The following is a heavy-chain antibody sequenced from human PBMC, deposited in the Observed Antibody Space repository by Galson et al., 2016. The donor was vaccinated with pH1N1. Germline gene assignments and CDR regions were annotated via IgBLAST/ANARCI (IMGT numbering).Heavy chain of an antibody. D-gene: IGHD3-10*01. V-gene: IGHV3-9*01. J-gene: IGHJ4*02. CDR2: ISWNSGSI. CDR1: GFTFDDYA. CDR3: AKVGGLLSGYVDY. Sequence: SLRLSCAASGFTFDDYAMHWVRQAPGKGLEWVSGISWNSGSIGYADSVKGRFTISRDNAKNSLYLQMNSLRAEDTALYYCAKVGGLLSGYVDYWGQGTLVTVSS.